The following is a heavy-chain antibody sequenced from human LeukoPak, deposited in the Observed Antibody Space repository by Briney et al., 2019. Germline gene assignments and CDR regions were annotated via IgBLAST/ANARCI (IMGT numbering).Heavy chain of an antibody. CDR2: ISGYDGRT. J-gene: IGHJ3*02. CDR3: ARGSSIVAPLDGLDI. Sequence: ASVKASCKASGYTFAINSINWVRQAPGQGLEWMGWISGYDGRTNYAQKFQGRVTLTTDTATSTAYMELRSLRSDDTAVYYCARGSSIVAPLDGLDIWGQGTMVTVSS. CDR1: GYTFAINS. V-gene: IGHV1-18*01. D-gene: IGHD5-12*01.